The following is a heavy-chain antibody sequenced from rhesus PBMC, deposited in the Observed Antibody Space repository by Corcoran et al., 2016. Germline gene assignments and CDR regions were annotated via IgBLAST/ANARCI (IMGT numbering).Heavy chain of an antibody. Sequence: QVQLQESGPGLVKPSETLSLTCAVSGGSVSSSNWWSWIRQPPGKGLEWIGYISRSGASTSSNPSLDSRVTISTDTSKTRFSRKLGSVTAADTAVYYCASLRGYWGQGVLVTVSS. CDR1: GGSVSSSNW. CDR3: ASLRGY. J-gene: IGHJ4*01. V-gene: IGHV4-65*01. CDR2: ISRSGAST. D-gene: IGHD4-29*01.